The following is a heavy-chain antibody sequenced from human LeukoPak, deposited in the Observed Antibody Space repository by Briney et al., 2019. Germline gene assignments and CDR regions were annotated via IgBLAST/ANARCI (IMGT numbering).Heavy chain of an antibody. D-gene: IGHD2-2*01. CDR2: ISGSGGSI. V-gene: IGHV3-23*01. J-gene: IGHJ3*02. CDR3: AKEIVVVPASGSAFDI. CDR1: GFTFSSYA. Sequence: GGSLRLSCAASGFTFSSYAMSWVRQAPGKGLEWVSAISGSGGSIYYADSVKGRFTISRDNSKNTLYLQMNSLSAEDTAVYYCAKEIVVVPASGSAFDIWGQGTMVTVSS.